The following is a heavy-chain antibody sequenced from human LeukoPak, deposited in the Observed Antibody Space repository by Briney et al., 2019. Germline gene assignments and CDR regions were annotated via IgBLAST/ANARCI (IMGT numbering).Heavy chain of an antibody. CDR2: ISGSGGST. Sequence: GGSLRLSCAASGFTFSTYILHWVRQAPGKGLEWVSAISGSGGSTYYADSVKGRFTISRDNSKNTLYLQMNSLRAEDTAVYYCAKDGPDGDYHLGYFDYWGQGTLVTVSS. D-gene: IGHD4-17*01. CDR3: AKDGPDGDYHLGYFDY. V-gene: IGHV3-23*01. J-gene: IGHJ4*02. CDR1: GFTFSTYI.